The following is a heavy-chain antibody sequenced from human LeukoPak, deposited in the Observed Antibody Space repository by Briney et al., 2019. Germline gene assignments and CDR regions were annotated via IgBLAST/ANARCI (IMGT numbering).Heavy chain of an antibody. CDR2: INPNSGGT. J-gene: IGHJ4*02. CDR1: GYTFTGYY. Sequence: ASVKVSCKASGYTFTGYYMHWVRQAPGQGLEWMVWINPNSGGTNYAQKFQGRVTMTRDTSISTAYMELSRLRSDDTAVYYCARLKYSGSYVDLDYWGQGTLVTVSS. CDR3: ARLKYSGSYVDLDY. D-gene: IGHD1-26*01. V-gene: IGHV1-2*02.